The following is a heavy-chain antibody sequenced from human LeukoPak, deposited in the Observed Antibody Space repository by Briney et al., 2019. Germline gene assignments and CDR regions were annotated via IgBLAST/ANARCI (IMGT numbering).Heavy chain of an antibody. Sequence: GASVKVSCKASGYTFTSYGISWVRQAPGQGLEWMGWINPNSGGTNYAQKFQGRVTMTRDTSISTAYMELSRLRSDDTAVYYCARVPRSIAPAALFDYWGQGTLVTVSS. D-gene: IGHD2-2*01. CDR1: GYTFTSYG. CDR3: ARVPRSIAPAALFDY. CDR2: INPNSGGT. V-gene: IGHV1-2*02. J-gene: IGHJ4*02.